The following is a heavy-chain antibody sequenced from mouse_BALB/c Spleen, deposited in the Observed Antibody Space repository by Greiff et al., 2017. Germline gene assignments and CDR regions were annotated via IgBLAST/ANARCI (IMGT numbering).Heavy chain of an antibody. V-gene: IGHV1-37*01. D-gene: IGHD2-10*02. CDR2: INPYNGDT. J-gene: IGHJ4*01. Sequence: EVQLQQFGAELVKPGASVKISCKASGYTFTDYNMNWVKQSHGKSLEWIGRINPYNGDTFYNQKFKGKATLTVDKSSSTAHMELLSLTSEDSAVYYCGRSKYGNSLAMDYWGQGTSVTVSS. CDR3: GRSKYGNSLAMDY. CDR1: GYTFTDYN.